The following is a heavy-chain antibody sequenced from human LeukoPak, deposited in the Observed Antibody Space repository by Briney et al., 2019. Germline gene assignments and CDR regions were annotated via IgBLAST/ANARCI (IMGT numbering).Heavy chain of an antibody. Sequence: SETLSLTCTVSGGSISSSSYYWGWIRQPPGKGLEWIGSIYYSGSTYYNPPLKSRVTISVDTSKNQFSLKLSSVTAADTAVYYCARILSYSSSSVTWYFDLWGRGTLVTVSS. CDR2: IYYSGST. J-gene: IGHJ2*01. CDR3: ARILSYSSSSVTWYFDL. V-gene: IGHV4-39*07. CDR1: GGSISSSSYY. D-gene: IGHD6-6*01.